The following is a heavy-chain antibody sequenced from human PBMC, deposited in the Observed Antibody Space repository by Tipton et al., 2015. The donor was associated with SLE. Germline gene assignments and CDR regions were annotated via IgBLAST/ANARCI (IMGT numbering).Heavy chain of an antibody. D-gene: IGHD3-3*01. J-gene: IGHJ6*03. Sequence: TLSLTCTVSGGSVSSYYWSWIRQPPGKGLEWIGYIYSSGTTNYSPSHKSRVTISVDTSKNHFSLKWTSVTAADTAVYYCARDRGFDFWSPMDVWGKGTTGTVSS. CDR3: ARDRGFDFWSPMDV. CDR1: GGSVSSYY. CDR2: IYSSGTT. V-gene: IGHV4-4*08.